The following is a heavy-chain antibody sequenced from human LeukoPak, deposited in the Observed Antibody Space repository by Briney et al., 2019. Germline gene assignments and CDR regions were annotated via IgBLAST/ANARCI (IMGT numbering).Heavy chain of an antibody. CDR1: GGSISSGGYS. Sequence: PSETLSLTCAVSGGSISSGGYSWSWIRQPPGKGLEWIGYIYHSGSTYYNPSLKSRVTISVDRSKNQFSLKLSSVTAADTAVYYCARAPGLFPFDYWGQGTLVTVPS. J-gene: IGHJ4*02. D-gene: IGHD2-21*01. V-gene: IGHV4-30-2*01. CDR2: IYHSGST. CDR3: ARAPGLFPFDY.